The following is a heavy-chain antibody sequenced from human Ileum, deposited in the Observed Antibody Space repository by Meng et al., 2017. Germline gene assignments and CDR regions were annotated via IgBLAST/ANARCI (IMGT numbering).Heavy chain of an antibody. CDR3: ARDTVGTTLGDY. CDR2: ISAYSGNT. Sequence: QVQLVQFGAEGKKPGASVKIPCKASGYIFTRYGIGWVRQAPGQGLEWMGWISAYSGNTKYAQKLQCRVTMTTDTSTSTAYMELRNLRSDDTAVYYCARDTVGTTLGDYWGQGTLVTVSS. J-gene: IGHJ4*02. CDR1: GYIFTRYG. V-gene: IGHV1-18*01. D-gene: IGHD4-23*01.